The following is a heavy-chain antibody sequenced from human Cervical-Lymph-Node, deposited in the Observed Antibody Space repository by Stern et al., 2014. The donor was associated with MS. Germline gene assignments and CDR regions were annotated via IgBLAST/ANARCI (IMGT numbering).Heavy chain of an antibody. Sequence: EVQLVESGAELIRPGESLKISCKGSGYKFSIYGIAWVRQMPGKGLEWMGIIYPGDSETRYSPSFQGQVTMSADKSTSTAYLQWSSLNASDTAMYCCARQTTAWASDVWGQGTLVTVSS. CDR2: IYPGDSET. CDR3: ARQTTAWASDV. D-gene: IGHD1-14*01. J-gene: IGHJ4*02. V-gene: IGHV5-51*01. CDR1: GYKFSIYG.